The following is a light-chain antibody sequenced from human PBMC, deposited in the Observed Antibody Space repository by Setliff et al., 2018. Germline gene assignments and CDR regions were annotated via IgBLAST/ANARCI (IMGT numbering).Light chain of an antibody. CDR3: QQYQNWPET. V-gene: IGKV3-15*01. Sequence: EIVMTQSPGTLSVSPGERATRSCRAGQSVNSNLAWYQKKPGQAPRLLIYAASSRAAGTPARFSGSGSGTDFILTISSLQPEDFGVYYCQQYQNWPETFGLGTKVDIK. J-gene: IGKJ1*01. CDR1: QSVNSN. CDR2: AAS.